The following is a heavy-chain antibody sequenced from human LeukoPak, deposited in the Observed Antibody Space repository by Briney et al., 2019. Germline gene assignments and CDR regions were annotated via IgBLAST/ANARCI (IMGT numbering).Heavy chain of an antibody. J-gene: IGHJ5*02. CDR2: MYSSGTT. CDR1: GFTVSSTY. D-gene: IGHD6-13*01. CDR3: VRGQYEAVAGTRTGWFDP. V-gene: IGHV3-66*01. Sequence: GGSLRLSCSASGFTVSSTYMNWVRQAPGKGLEWVSVMYSSGTTSYADSVKGRFTISRDNSKDSLYLQMNTLGAEDTAVYYCVRGQYEAVAGTRTGWFDPWGQGTLVNVSS.